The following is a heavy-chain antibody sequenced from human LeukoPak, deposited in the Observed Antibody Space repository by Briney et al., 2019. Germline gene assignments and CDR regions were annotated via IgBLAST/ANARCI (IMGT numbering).Heavy chain of an antibody. CDR3: AKPAAMVRGVRSYYYYGMDV. J-gene: IGHJ6*02. V-gene: IGHV3-30*18. CDR1: GFTFSSYG. D-gene: IGHD3-10*01. CDR2: ISYDGSNK. Sequence: GGSLRLSCAASGFTFSSYGMHWVRQAPRKGLEWVAVISYDGSNKYYADSVKGRFTISRDNSKNTLYLQMNSLRAEDTAVYYCAKPAAMVRGVRSYYYYGMDVWGQGTTVTVSS.